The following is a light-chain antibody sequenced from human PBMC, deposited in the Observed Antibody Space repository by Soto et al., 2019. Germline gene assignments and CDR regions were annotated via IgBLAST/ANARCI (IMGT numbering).Light chain of an antibody. CDR3: QVWDRSSDQLV. CDR2: YDT. CDR1: XIETKS. Sequence: SYELTQPPSVSVAPGKTASITCGXSXIETKSVHWYRQEPGQAPVLVIYYDTDRPSGIPERFSGSNSGNTATLTISSVDAGDEADYYCQVWDRSSDQLVFGGGTKLTVL. J-gene: IGLJ2*01. V-gene: IGLV3-21*04.